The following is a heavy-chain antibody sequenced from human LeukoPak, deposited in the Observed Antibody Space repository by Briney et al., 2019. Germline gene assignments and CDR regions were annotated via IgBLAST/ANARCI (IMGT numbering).Heavy chain of an antibody. CDR2: ISYDGSNK. CDR3: AKDSGSYPDP. D-gene: IGHD1-26*01. V-gene: IGHV3-30*18. J-gene: IGHJ5*02. CDR1: GFTFSSYG. Sequence: GGSLRLSCAASGFTFSSYGMHWVRQAPGKGLEWVAVISYDGSNKYYADSVKGRFTISRDNSKNTLYLQMNSLRAEDTAVYYCAKDSGSYPDPWGQGTLVTVSS.